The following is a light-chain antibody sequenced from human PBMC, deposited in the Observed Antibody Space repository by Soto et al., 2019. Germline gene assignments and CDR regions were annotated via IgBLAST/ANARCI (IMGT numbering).Light chain of an antibody. CDR1: SSDVGGYNY. CDR2: DVS. CDR3: SSYTSSSSLGV. V-gene: IGLV2-14*03. J-gene: IGLJ1*01. Sequence: QSALTQPASVSGSPGQSITSSCTGTSSDVGGYNYVSWYQHHPGKAPKLMIYDVSNRPSGVSNRFSGSKSGNTASLTISGLQAEDEADYYCSSYTSSSSLGVFGTGTKVT.